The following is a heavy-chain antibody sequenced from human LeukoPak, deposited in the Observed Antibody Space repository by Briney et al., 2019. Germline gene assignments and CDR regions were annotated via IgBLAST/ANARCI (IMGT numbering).Heavy chain of an antibody. Sequence: SCKASGYTFTNYAMHWVRQAPGKGLEHVSAISSSGGSTSYANSVKGRFTISRDNSKNTVYLQMGSLRAEDMAVYYCARELWNGYCFWGQGALVTVSS. CDR3: ARELWNGYCF. D-gene: IGHD3-3*01. J-gene: IGHJ4*02. CDR1: GYTFTNYA. V-gene: IGHV3-64*01. CDR2: ISSSGGST.